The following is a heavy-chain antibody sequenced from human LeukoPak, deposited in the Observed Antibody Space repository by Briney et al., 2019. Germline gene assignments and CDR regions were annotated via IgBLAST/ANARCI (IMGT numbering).Heavy chain of an antibody. V-gene: IGHV3-9*01. Sequence: PGGPLRLSCAASGFIFDDYAMYWLRQPRGKGLEWVSSISWYRGRIVYADSVKGRFTISRDNAKNSLYLQMNSLRAEDTALYYCARDSRVLVLEYYFDYWGQGTLVAVSS. CDR2: ISWYRGRI. J-gene: IGHJ4*02. CDR3: ARDSRVLVLEYYFDY. CDR1: GFIFDDYA. D-gene: IGHD2-8*02.